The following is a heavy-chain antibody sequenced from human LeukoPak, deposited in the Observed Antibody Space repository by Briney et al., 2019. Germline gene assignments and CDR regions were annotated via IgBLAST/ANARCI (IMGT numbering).Heavy chain of an antibody. V-gene: IGHV5-51*01. Sequence: GESLKISCKGSGYSFTSYWIGWVRQMPGKGLEWMGIIYPGDSDTRYSPSFQGQVTISADKSISTSYLQWSSLKASDTAMYYCASTDNGGYNQGWFDPWGQGTLVTVSS. CDR2: IYPGDSDT. CDR1: GYSFTSYW. D-gene: IGHD4-17*01. J-gene: IGHJ5*02. CDR3: ASTDNGGYNQGWFDP.